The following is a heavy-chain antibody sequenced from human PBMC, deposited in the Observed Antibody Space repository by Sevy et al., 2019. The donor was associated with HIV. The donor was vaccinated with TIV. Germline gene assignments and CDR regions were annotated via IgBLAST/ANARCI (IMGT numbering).Heavy chain of an antibody. D-gene: IGHD1-26*01. V-gene: IGHV3-49*04. CDR3: TRVEGAADWGMDV. CDR2: IRGKPYGGTT. J-gene: IGHJ6*02. Sequence: GGSLRLSCTPSGFTFGDYTITWVRQAPGKGLEWVAFIRGKPYGGTTEYAASVKGRFSISRDDSKSIAYLQMNSLKIEDTGVYYCTRVEGAADWGMDVWGQGTTVTVSS. CDR1: GFTFGDYT.